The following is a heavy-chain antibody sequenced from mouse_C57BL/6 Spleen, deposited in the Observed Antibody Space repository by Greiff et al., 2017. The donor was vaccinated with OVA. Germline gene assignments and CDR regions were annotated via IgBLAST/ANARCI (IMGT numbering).Heavy chain of an antibody. CDR1: GFTFSSYG. Sequence: EAKLMESGGDLVKPGGSLTLSCAASGFTFSSYGMSWVRQTPDKRLEWVATISSGGSYTYYPDSVKGRFTISRDNAKNTLYLRMSSLKSEDTAMYYCARLDDYDAMDYGGQGTSVTVSS. CDR2: ISSGGSYT. V-gene: IGHV5-6*01. J-gene: IGHJ4*01. CDR3: ARLDDYDAMDY. D-gene: IGHD2-3*01.